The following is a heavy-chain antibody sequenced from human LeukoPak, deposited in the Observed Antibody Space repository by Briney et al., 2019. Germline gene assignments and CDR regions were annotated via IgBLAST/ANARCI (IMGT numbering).Heavy chain of an antibody. Sequence: PGRSLRPSCAASGFTFSSYGMHWVRQAPGKGLEWVAVISYDGSNKYYADSVKGRFTISRDNSKNTLYLQMNSLRAEDTAVYYCAKDWGSYLDYWGQGTLVTVSS. D-gene: IGHD3-16*01. CDR1: GFTFSSYG. V-gene: IGHV3-30*18. CDR2: ISYDGSNK. J-gene: IGHJ4*02. CDR3: AKDWGSYLDY.